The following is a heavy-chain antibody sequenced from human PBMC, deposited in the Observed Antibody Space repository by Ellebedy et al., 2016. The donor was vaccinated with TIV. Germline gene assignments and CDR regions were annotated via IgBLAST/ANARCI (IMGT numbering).Heavy chain of an antibody. Sequence: GGSLRLSCAASGFTFSHYTMNWVRQAPGKGLEWVANIKQDGSEKYYVDSVKGRFTISRDNAKNSLYLQMNSLRAEDTAVYYCARDRYCSGGSCYSGYFHHWGQGTLVTVSS. D-gene: IGHD2-15*01. CDR2: IKQDGSEK. V-gene: IGHV3-7*03. J-gene: IGHJ1*01. CDR3: ARDRYCSGGSCYSGYFHH. CDR1: GFTFSHYT.